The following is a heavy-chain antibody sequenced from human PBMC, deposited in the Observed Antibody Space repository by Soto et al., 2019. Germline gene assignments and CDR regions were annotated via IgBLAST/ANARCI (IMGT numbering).Heavy chain of an antibody. J-gene: IGHJ3*02. CDR2: ISSSSSYI. CDR1: GFNFNSFA. V-gene: IGHV3-21*01. D-gene: IGHD3-22*01. Sequence: GSLRLSCVASGFNFNSFAMNWVRQAPGKGLEWVSSISSSSSYIYYADSVKGRFTISRDNAKNSLYLQMNSLRAEDTAVYYCARAKIRVVVAPGAFDIWGQGTMVTVSS. CDR3: ARAKIRVVVAPGAFDI.